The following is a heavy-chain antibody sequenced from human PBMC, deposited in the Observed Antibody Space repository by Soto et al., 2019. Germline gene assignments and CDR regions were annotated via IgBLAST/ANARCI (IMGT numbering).Heavy chain of an antibody. V-gene: IGHV1-69*12. CDR1: GGTFSSYA. CDR2: IIPIFGTA. J-gene: IGHJ4*02. Sequence: QVQLVQSGAEVKKPGSSVKVSCKASGGTFSSYAISWVRQAPGQGLEWMGGIIPIFGTANYAQKFQGRVTITADESTSTAYLELSSLRSEDTAVYYCARLASYYYDSSGYSYFDYWGQGTLVTVSS. D-gene: IGHD3-22*01. CDR3: ARLASYYYDSSGYSYFDY.